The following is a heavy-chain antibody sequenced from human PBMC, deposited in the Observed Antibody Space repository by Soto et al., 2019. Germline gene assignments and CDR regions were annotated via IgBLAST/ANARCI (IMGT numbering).Heavy chain of an antibody. J-gene: IGHJ5*02. Sequence: PSETLSLTCTVSGGSISSYYWSWIRQPPGKGLEWIGYLYYSGSTNYNPSLKSRVTISVDTSKNQFSLKLRSVTAADTAVYYCASYDFWSGNNWFDPWGQGALVTVAS. CDR2: LYYSGST. D-gene: IGHD3-3*01. V-gene: IGHV4-59*08. CDR3: ASYDFWSGNNWFDP. CDR1: GGSISSYY.